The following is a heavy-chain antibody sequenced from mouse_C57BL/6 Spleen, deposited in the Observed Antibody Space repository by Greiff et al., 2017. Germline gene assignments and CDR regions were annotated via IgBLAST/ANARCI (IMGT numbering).Heavy chain of an antibody. CDR3: ARSPFYYDYEGYFDV. D-gene: IGHD2-4*01. CDR1: GYSITSDY. V-gene: IGHV3-8*01. CDR2: ISYSGST. J-gene: IGHJ1*03. Sequence: EVKLVESGPGLAKPSQTLSLTCSVTGYSITSDYWNWIRKFPGNKLEYMGYISYSGSTYYNPSLKSRISITRDTSKNQYYLQLNSVTTEDTATYYCARSPFYYDYEGYFDVWGTGTTVTVSS.